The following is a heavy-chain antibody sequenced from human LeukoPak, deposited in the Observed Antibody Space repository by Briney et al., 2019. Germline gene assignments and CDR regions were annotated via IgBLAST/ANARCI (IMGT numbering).Heavy chain of an antibody. D-gene: IGHD3-3*01. J-gene: IGHJ6*02. CDR1: GGSISSGDYY. CDR2: IYYSGST. CDR3: ARDGDYDFWSGYYRRYYYYGMDV. Sequence: SETLSLTCTVSGGSISSGDYYWSWIRQPPGKGLEWIGYIYYSGSTYYNPSLKSRVTISVDTSKNQFSLKLSSVTAADTAVYYCARDGDYDFWSGYYRRYYYYGMDVWGQGTTVTVSS. V-gene: IGHV4-30-4*01.